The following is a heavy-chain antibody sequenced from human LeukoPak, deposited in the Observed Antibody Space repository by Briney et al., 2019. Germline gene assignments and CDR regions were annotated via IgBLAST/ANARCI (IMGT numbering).Heavy chain of an antibody. CDR1: GGTFSSYA. J-gene: IGHJ5*02. V-gene: IGHV1-69*05. D-gene: IGHD6-25*01. CDR2: IIPIFGTA. Sequence: GSSVKVSCKASGGTFSSYAISWVRQAPGQGLEWMGGIIPIFGTANYAQKFQGRGTMTIDTSTSTAYMELRSLASDDTAVYYCARDGELGAALGGASYFWFDPWGQGTLVTVSS. CDR3: ARDGELGAALGGASYFWFDP.